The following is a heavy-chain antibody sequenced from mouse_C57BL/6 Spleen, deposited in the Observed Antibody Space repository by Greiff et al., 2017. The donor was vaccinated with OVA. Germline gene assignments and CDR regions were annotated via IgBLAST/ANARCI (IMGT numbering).Heavy chain of an antibody. D-gene: IGHD4-1*01. V-gene: IGHV1-50*01. J-gene: IGHJ2*01. Sequence: VQLQQPGAELVKPGASVKLSCKASGYTFTSYWMQWVKQRPGQGLEWIGEIDPSDSYTNYNQKFKGKATLTVDTSSSTAYMQLSSLTSEDSAVYYCARNWDGRNYWGQGTTLTVSS. CDR3: ARNWDGRNY. CDR1: GYTFTSYW. CDR2: IDPSDSYT.